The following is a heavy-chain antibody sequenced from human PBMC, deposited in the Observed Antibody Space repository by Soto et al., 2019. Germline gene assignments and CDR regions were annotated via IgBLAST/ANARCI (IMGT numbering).Heavy chain of an antibody. Sequence: SSETLSLTCTVSGGSISSSSYYWGWIRQPPGKGLEWIGSIYYSGSTYYNPSLKSRVTISVDTSKNQFSLKLSSVTAADTAVYYCARQDDILYYWGQGTLVTVSS. V-gene: IGHV4-39*01. J-gene: IGHJ4*02. CDR3: ARQDDILYY. CDR1: GGSISSSSYY. CDR2: IYYSGST. D-gene: IGHD3-9*01.